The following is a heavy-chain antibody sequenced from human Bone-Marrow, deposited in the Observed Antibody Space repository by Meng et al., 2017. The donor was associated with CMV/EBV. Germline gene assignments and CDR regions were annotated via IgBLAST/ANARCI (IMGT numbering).Heavy chain of an antibody. CDR1: GGSIGGSDW. CDR2: ISHSGRT. J-gene: IGHJ4*02. Sequence: TCAGFGGSIGGSDWWTWVRQPPGKGLEWIGEISHSGRTNYTPSLKSRVTISVDKSKNQFSLKVSSVTAADTAVYYCARSHGKSDFDYWGQGTLVTVSS. CDR3: ARSHGKSDFDY. V-gene: IGHV4-4*02.